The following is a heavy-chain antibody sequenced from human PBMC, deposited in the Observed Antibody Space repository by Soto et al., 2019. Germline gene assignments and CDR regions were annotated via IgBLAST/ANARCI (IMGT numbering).Heavy chain of an antibody. CDR2: ISSSSSYT. V-gene: IGHV3-11*06. Sequence: GGSLRLSCAASGFTFSDYYMSWIRQAPGKGLEWVSYISSSSSYTNYADSVKGRFTISRDNAKNSLYLQMNSLRAEDTAVYYCTKEDGIVVVVTPGAFDIWGQGTMVTVSS. J-gene: IGHJ3*02. CDR1: GFTFSDYY. CDR3: TKEDGIVVVVTPGAFDI. D-gene: IGHD2-15*01.